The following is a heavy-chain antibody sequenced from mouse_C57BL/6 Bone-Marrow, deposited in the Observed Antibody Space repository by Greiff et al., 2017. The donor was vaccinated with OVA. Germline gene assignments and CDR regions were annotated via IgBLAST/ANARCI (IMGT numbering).Heavy chain of an antibody. CDR3: ARVFYYGPFAY. CDR2: IDPSDSYT. V-gene: IGHV1-69*01. CDR1: GYTFTSYW. Sequence: VKLVESGAELVMPGASVKLSCKASGYTFTSYWMHWVKQRPGKGLEWIGEIDPSDSYTNYNQKFKGKSTLTVDKSSSTAYMQLSSLTSEDSAVYYCARVFYYGPFAYWGQGTLVTVSA. D-gene: IGHD2-1*01. J-gene: IGHJ3*01.